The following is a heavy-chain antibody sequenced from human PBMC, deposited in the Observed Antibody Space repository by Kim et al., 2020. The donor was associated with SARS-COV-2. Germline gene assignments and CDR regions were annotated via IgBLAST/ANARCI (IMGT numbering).Heavy chain of an antibody. J-gene: IGHJ5*02. CDR3: ARGKAAAGTGLFDP. CDR2: ISSSSSYI. V-gene: IGHV3-21*01. Sequence: GGSLRLSCAASGFTFSCYSMNWVRQAPGKGLEWVSSISSSSSYIYYADSVKGRFTISRDNAKNSLYLQMNSLRAEDTAVYYCARGKAAAGTGLFDPWGQGTLVTVSS. D-gene: IGHD6-13*01. CDR1: GFTFSCYS.